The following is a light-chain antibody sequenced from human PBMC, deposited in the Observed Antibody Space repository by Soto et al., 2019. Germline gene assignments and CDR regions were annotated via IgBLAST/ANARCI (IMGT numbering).Light chain of an antibody. Sequence: QSALTQHASVSGSPGQSITISCTGTSSDVGGYNYVSWYQQHPGKAPKLMIYEVSNRPSGVANRFSASKSGNTASLTISGLQAEDEADYYCSSYTSSSTRVFGGGTMLTVL. CDR3: SSYTSSSTRV. CDR1: SSDVGGYNY. J-gene: IGLJ3*02. V-gene: IGLV2-14*01. CDR2: EVS.